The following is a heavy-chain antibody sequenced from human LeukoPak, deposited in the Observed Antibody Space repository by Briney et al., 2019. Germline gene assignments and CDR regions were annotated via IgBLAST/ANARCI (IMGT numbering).Heavy chain of an antibody. V-gene: IGHV1-24*01. CDR1: GYTLTELS. Sequence: ASVKVSCKVSGYTLTELSIHWVRQAPGKGLEWMGGFDPEDGETIYAQKFQDRVTMTEDTSTDTAYMELSSLRSDDTAVYYCAIPAVRRYFDWSRRILDYWGQGTLVTVSS. D-gene: IGHD3-9*01. J-gene: IGHJ4*02. CDR2: FDPEDGET. CDR3: AIPAVRRYFDWSRRILDY.